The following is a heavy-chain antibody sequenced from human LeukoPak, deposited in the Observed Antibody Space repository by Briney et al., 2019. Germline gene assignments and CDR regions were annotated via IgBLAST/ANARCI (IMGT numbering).Heavy chain of an antibody. CDR3: ARASIAAAGYYFDY. CDR2: ISGSGGST. CDR1: GFTFSSYA. Sequence: GGSLRLSCAASGFTFSSYAMSWVRQAPGKGLEWVSAISGSGGSTYYADSVMGRFTISRDNSKNTLYLQMNSLRAEDTAVYYCARASIAAAGYYFDYWGQGTLVTVSS. D-gene: IGHD6-13*01. J-gene: IGHJ4*02. V-gene: IGHV3-23*01.